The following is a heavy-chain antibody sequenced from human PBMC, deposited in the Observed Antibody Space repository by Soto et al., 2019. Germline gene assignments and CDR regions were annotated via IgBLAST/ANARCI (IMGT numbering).Heavy chain of an antibody. CDR3: ARVEGNPYSGYDSYYYYGMDV. D-gene: IGHD5-12*01. V-gene: IGHV3-33*01. CDR2: IWYDGSNK. Sequence: QVQLVESGGGVVQPGRSLRLSCAASGFTFSSYGMHWVRQAPGKGLEWVAVIWYDGSNKYYADSVKGRFTISRDNSKNTLYLQMNSLRAEDTAVYYCARVEGNPYSGYDSYYYYGMDVWGQGTTVTVSS. CDR1: GFTFSSYG. J-gene: IGHJ6*02.